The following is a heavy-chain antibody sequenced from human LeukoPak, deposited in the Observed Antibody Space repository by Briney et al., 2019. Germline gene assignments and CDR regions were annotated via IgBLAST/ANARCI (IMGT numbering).Heavy chain of an antibody. CDR3: ARIVVVPAADAYYYYGMDV. V-gene: IGHV3-48*03. Sequence: GGSLRLSCAASGFTFSSYEMNWVRQAPGKGLEWVSYISSSGSTIYYADSVKGRFTISSDNAKNSLYLQMNSLRAEDTAVYYCARIVVVPAADAYYYYGMDVWGKGTTVTVSS. CDR2: ISSSGSTI. J-gene: IGHJ6*04. CDR1: GFTFSSYE. D-gene: IGHD2-2*01.